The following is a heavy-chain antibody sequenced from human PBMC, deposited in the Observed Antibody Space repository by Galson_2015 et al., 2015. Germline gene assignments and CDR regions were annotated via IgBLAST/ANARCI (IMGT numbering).Heavy chain of an antibody. CDR3: ARGNLVVGIAVAGMVDY. V-gene: IGHV3-33*01. Sequence: SLRLSCAASGFTFSSYGMHWVRQAPGKGLEWVAVIWYDGSDKYYADSVKGRFTISRDNSKNTLYLQMNSLRAEDTAVYYCARGNLVVGIAVAGMVDYWGQGTLVTVSS. CDR1: GFTFSSYG. D-gene: IGHD6-19*01. CDR2: IWYDGSDK. J-gene: IGHJ4*02.